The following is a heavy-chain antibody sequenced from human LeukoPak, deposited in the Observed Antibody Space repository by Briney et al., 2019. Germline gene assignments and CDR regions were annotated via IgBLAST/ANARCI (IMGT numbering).Heavy chain of an antibody. D-gene: IGHD4-17*01. CDR2: IYYSGST. J-gene: IGHJ5*02. Sequence: SETLSLTCTVSGDSISSTSYYWGWIRQPPGKGLEWIGNIYYSGSTAYIPSLKSRATISVDTSKNQFSLKLNSVTAADTAVYYCARDGDYGDPWGQGTLVTVSS. CDR3: ARDGDYGDP. V-gene: IGHV4-39*07. CDR1: GDSISSTSYY.